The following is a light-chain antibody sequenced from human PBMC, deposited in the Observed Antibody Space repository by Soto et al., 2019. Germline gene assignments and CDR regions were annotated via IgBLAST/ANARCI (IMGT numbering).Light chain of an antibody. CDR3: TSYTGDDFTFV. CDR1: SSDIGTYDY. CDR2: EVS. V-gene: IGLV2-8*01. Sequence: QSALTQPPSASGSLGQSVTISCTGTSSDIGTYDYVSWYQQHPGRAPKLIIFEVSKRPLGVPDRFSGSKSGNTASLIVSGLQPDDEAEYHCTSYTGDDFTFVFGTGTKVTGL. J-gene: IGLJ1*01.